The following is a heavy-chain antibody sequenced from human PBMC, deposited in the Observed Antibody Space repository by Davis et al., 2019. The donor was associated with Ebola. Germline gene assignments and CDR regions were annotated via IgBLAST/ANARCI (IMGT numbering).Heavy chain of an antibody. V-gene: IGHV1-2*02. CDR3: AREYCSSTSCEGWFDP. CDR2: INPNSGGT. Sequence: ASVKVSCKASGGTFSSYAISWVRQAPGQGLEWMGWINPNSGGTNYAQKFQGRVTMTRDTSISTAYMELSRLRSDDTAVYYCAREYCSSTSCEGWFDPWGQGTLVTVSS. CDR1: GGTFSSYA. D-gene: IGHD2-2*01. J-gene: IGHJ5*02.